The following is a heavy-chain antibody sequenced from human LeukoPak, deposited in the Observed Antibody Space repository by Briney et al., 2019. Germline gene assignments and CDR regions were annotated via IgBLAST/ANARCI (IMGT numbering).Heavy chain of an antibody. J-gene: IGHJ6*02. V-gene: IGHV4-61*01. CDR3: ARDHDFWSGYPYYYYYGMDV. CDR2: IYYSGST. D-gene: IGHD3-3*01. Sequence: SETLSLTCTVSGGSVSSGSYYWSWIRQPPGTGLEWIGYIYYSGSTNYNPSLKSRVTISVDTSKNQFSLKLSSVTAADTAVYYCARDHDFWSGYPYYYYYGMDVWGQGTTVTVSS. CDR1: GGSVSSGSYY.